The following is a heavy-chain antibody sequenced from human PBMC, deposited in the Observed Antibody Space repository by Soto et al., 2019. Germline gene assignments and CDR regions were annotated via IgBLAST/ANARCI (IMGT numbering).Heavy chain of an antibody. V-gene: IGHV4-59*08. J-gene: IGHJ4*02. CDR3: ERRYGYYFDS. D-gene: IGHD4-17*01. CDR1: GGSISSYY. Sequence: SETLSLTCTVSGGSISSYYWSWIRQPPGKGLEWIGEIYYSGSTNYNPSLKSRVTISVDTSKNQLALKLSPVTAAVPAVYHCERRYGYYFDSRRQRTLVTVSS. CDR2: IYYSGST.